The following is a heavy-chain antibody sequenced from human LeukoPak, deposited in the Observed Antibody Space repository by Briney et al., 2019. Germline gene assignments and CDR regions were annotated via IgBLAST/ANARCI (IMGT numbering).Heavy chain of an antibody. Sequence: ASVKVSCKASGGTFSSYAISWVRQAPGQGLEWMRGIIPIFGTANYAQKFQGRVTITADESTSTAYMELSSLRSEDTAVYYCARDSGYDSNWFDPWGQGTLVTVSS. J-gene: IGHJ5*02. CDR2: IIPIFGTA. CDR3: ARDSGYDSNWFDP. V-gene: IGHV1-69*13. CDR1: GGTFSSYA. D-gene: IGHD5-12*01.